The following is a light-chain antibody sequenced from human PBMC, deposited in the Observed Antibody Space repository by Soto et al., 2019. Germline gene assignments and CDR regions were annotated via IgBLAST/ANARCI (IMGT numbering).Light chain of an antibody. Sequence: DLVVTQSPLSLSVTPGESASISCRSSQSLLYSNGFNCLDWYLQKPGQSPQLLIYMASYRASGVPDRLSGSGSGTDFTLEISRVEAEDVGVYYCMQSLQNPWTFGQGTKVEIK. J-gene: IGKJ1*01. CDR3: MQSLQNPWT. V-gene: IGKV2-28*01. CDR2: MAS. CDR1: QSLLYSNGFNC.